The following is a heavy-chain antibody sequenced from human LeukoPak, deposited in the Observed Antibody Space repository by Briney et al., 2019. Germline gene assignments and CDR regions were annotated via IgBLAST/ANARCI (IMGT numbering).Heavy chain of an antibody. CDR1: GFSFSNYW. CDR3: ATYSTRNAREFQS. V-gene: IGHV3-7*01. J-gene: IGHJ1*01. Sequence: GGSLRLSCETSGFSFSNYWMAWVRQAPGKGLEGVANIKTDASEKYYADSVKGRFTISRDNAKMSLYLQMNSRRVEATAVYYCATYSTRNAREFQSWGQGTLVTLSS. D-gene: IGHD4-11*01. CDR2: IKTDASEK.